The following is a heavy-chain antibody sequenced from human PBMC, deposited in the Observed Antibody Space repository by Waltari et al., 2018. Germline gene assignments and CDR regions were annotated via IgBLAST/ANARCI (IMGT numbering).Heavy chain of an antibody. CDR3: ARDTIAEAGRRGYNWFDP. CDR2: SIPIFGTA. D-gene: IGHD6-13*01. Sequence: QVQLVQSGAELKRPGFSVEVSCKASGVTFSSSPISCVPKAPGQGLEWMGGSIPIFGTANYAQKFQGRVKITADKSTSTAYMELSSMRSEDTAVYYCARDTIAEAGRRGYNWFDPWGQGTLVTVSS. V-gene: IGHV1-69*14. J-gene: IGHJ5*02. CDR1: GVTFSSSP.